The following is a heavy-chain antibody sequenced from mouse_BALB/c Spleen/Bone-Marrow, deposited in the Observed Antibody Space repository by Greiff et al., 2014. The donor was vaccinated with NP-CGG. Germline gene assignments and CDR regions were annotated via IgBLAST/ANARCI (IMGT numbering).Heavy chain of an antibody. CDR1: GFNIKDTY. Sequence: VQLQQPGAELVKPGGSVKLSCTASGFNIKDTYMHWGKQRPEKGLEWVGRIDPANGNTKYDPKFQGKATITADTSSNTAYLQLSSLTSEDTAVYYCAAYYYGSSQFAYWGQGTLVTVSA. V-gene: IGHV14-3*02. CDR2: IDPANGNT. D-gene: IGHD1-1*01. J-gene: IGHJ3*01. CDR3: AAYYYGSSQFAY.